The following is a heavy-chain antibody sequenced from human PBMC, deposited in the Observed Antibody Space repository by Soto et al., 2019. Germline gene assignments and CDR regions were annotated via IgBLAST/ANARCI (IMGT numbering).Heavy chain of an antibody. Sequence: GASVKVSCKASGYTFSTYAIHWVRQAPGQSLEWMGWLNGGTGQTRYSQRFQDRVTITRDTSASTAYMEVSSLRPEDTAVYYCARGKGMEENYYYYCMDIWG. D-gene: IGHD1-1*01. CDR3: ARGKGMEENYYYYCMDI. V-gene: IGHV1-3*01. CDR1: GYTFSTYA. J-gene: IGHJ6*02. CDR2: LNGGTGQT.